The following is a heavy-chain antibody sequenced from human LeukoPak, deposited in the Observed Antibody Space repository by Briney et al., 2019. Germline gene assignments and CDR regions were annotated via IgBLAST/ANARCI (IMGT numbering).Heavy chain of an antibody. CDR3: ARGGKGYSSTPAVSNWASY. CDR1: GFTFSSYA. D-gene: IGHD6-13*01. Sequence: GGSLRLSCAASGFTFSSYAMHWVRQAPGKGLEWVAVIPYDGSNKYYADSVKGRFTISRDNSKNTLYLQMNSLRAEDTAVYYCARGGKGYSSTPAVSNWASYWGQGTLVTVSS. CDR2: IPYDGSNK. V-gene: IGHV3-30-3*01. J-gene: IGHJ4*02.